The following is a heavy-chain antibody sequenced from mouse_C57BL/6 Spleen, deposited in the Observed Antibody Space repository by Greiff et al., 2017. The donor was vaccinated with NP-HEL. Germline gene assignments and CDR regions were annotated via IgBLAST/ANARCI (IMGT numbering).Heavy chain of an antibody. CDR2: ISDGGSYT. CDR1: GFTFSSYA. CDR3: ARDEDGSSYGYAMDD. D-gene: IGHD1-1*01. J-gene: IGHJ4*01. V-gene: IGHV5-4*01. Sequence: EVKLVESGGGLVKPGGSLKLSCAASGFTFSSYAMSWVRQTPEKRLEWVATISDGGSYTYYPDNVKGRFTISRDNAKNNLYLQMSHLKSEDTAVYYCARDEDGSSYGYAMDDWGQGTSVTVSS.